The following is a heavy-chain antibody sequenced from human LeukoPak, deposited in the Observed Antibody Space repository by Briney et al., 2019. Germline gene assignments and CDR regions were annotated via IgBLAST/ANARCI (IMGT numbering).Heavy chain of an antibody. V-gene: IGHV4-30-4*01. J-gene: IGHJ6*02. Sequence: PSETLSLTYTVSGDSISSGDYYWSWIRQPPGKGLEWLGYISYSGSTHYNPSLRGRVTISGDTSRNQFSLQLSSVTAADTAVYFCARAPLDYGYDSYYYGMDLWGQGTTVTVSS. CDR2: ISYSGST. CDR3: ARAPLDYGYDSYYYGMDL. CDR1: GDSISSGDYY. D-gene: IGHD5-18*01.